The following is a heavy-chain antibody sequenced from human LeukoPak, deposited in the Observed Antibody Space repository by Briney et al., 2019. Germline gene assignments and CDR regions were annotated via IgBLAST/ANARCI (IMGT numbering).Heavy chain of an antibody. V-gene: IGHV4-39*07. Sequence: SETLSLTCIVSGGSITNSDYYWGWIRQPPGKGLEWIGSIYYNGNTYYNPSLKSRVTISVDTSKNQFSLKLPSATAADTAVYYCARGGDSGSFAATSRCWFDPWGRGTLVTVSS. CDR3: ARGGDSGSFAATSRCWFDP. D-gene: IGHD1-26*01. CDR1: GGSITNSDYY. J-gene: IGHJ5*02. CDR2: IYYNGNT.